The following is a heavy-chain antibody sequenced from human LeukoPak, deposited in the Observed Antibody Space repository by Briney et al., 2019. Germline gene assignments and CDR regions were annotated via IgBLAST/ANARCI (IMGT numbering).Heavy chain of an antibody. V-gene: IGHV3-74*01. Sequence: PGGSLRLSCAASGFTFSNYWVHWVRQAPGKGLVWVSRINRDGSTTNYADSVKGRFTVSRDNAKNTLNLQMNRLRAEDTAVYYCARDKKSGESSEIDYWGQGTLVTVSS. CDR3: ARDKKSGESSEIDY. CDR2: INRDGSTT. D-gene: IGHD3-10*01. J-gene: IGHJ4*02. CDR1: GFTFSNYW.